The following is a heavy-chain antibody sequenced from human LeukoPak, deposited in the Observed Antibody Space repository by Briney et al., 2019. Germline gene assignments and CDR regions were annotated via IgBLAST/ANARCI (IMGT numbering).Heavy chain of an antibody. Sequence: GASVKVSCKASGGTFSSYAISWVRQAPGQGLEWMGRIIPILGIANYAQKFQGRVTITADKSTSTAYMELSSLRSEDTAVYYCARGLSPWPYGGNPPTPERVNYYYYYYMDVWGKGTTVTVSS. D-gene: IGHD4-23*01. J-gene: IGHJ6*03. CDR3: ARGLSPWPYGGNPPTPERVNYYYYYYMDV. V-gene: IGHV1-69*04. CDR1: GGTFSSYA. CDR2: IIPILGIA.